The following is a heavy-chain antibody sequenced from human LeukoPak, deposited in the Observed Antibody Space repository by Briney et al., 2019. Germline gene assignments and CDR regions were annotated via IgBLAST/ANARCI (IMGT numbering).Heavy chain of an antibody. Sequence: SETLSLTYTVSGGSISSGSYYWSWIRQPAGKGLEWIGRIYTTGSTNYNPSLKSRVTISLETSKNQFSLKLSSVTAADTAVYHCARGNSIPAAGNAGFDPWGQGTLVTVSS. CDR1: GGSISSGSYY. J-gene: IGHJ5*02. V-gene: IGHV4-61*02. D-gene: IGHD6-13*01. CDR3: ARGNSIPAAGNAGFDP. CDR2: IYTTGST.